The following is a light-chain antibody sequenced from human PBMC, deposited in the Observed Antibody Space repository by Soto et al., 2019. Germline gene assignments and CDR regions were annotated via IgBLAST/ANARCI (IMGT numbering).Light chain of an antibody. CDR2: DAS. Sequence: EIVLTQSPATLSLSPGERATLSCRASQSVSSYLAWYQQKPGQAPRLRIYDASNRATGIPARFSGSGSGTDFRLTMSSLEPEAFAVYHCQQRSDWPRNTFGPGTVLEIK. CDR3: QQRSDWPRNT. CDR1: QSVSSY. V-gene: IGKV3-11*01. J-gene: IGKJ5*01.